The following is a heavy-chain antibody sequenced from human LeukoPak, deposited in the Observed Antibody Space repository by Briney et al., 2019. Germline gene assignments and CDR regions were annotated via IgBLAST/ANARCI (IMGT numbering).Heavy chain of an antibody. J-gene: IGHJ3*02. D-gene: IGHD3-22*01. CDR2: INHSGST. CDR1: GGSFSGYY. Sequence: PSETLSLTCAVYGGSFSGYYWSWLRQPPGKGLEWIGEINHSGSTNYNPSLKSRVTISVDTSKNQFSLKLSSVTAADTAVYYCARAMYYYDTHAFDIWGQGTMVTVSS. V-gene: IGHV4-34*01. CDR3: ARAMYYYDTHAFDI.